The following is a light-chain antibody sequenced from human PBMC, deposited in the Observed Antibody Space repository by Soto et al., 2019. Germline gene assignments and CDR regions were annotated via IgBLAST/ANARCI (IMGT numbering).Light chain of an antibody. CDR2: DAS. CDR1: QSISSW. V-gene: IGKV1-5*01. CDR3: QQYNSYSPWT. Sequence: DIQMTQSPSTLSASVVDIVTITSRASQSISSWLAWYQQKPGKAPKLLIYDASSLESGVPSRFSGSGSGTEFTLTIRSLQPDDFATYYCQQYNSYSPWTCGQGTKVDIK. J-gene: IGKJ1*01.